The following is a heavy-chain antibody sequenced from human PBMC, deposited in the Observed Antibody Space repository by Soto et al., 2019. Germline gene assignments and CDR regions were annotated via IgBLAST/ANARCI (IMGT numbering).Heavy chain of an antibody. CDR1: GFTFRSYG. D-gene: IGHD3-10*01. Sequence: QVQLVESGGGVFQPGRSLRLPWAAPGFTFRSYGRHGFRKVPAKGLEWVPVIWYDGSNNYYADSVKGRFTISRDNSKNTLYLQMNSLRAEDTAVYYCAKSPYGSGSYYYYGMDVWGQGTTVTVSS. CDR3: AKSPYGSGSYYYYGMDV. V-gene: IGHV3-33*06. CDR2: IWYDGSNN. J-gene: IGHJ6*02.